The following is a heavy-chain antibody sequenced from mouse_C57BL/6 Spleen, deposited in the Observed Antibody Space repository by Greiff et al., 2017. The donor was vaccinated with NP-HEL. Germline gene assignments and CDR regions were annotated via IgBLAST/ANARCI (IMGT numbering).Heavy chain of an antibody. Sequence: VQLQQPGAELVMPGASVKLSCKASGYTFTSYWMHWVKQRPGQGLEWIGEIDPSDSYTNYNQKFKGKSTFTVDKSSSTAYMQLSSLTSEDSAVYDCARKGKNSSGYTWFAYWGQGTLVTVSA. CDR2: IDPSDSYT. V-gene: IGHV1-69*01. D-gene: IGHD3-2*02. J-gene: IGHJ3*01. CDR3: ARKGKNSSGYTWFAY. CDR1: GYTFTSYW.